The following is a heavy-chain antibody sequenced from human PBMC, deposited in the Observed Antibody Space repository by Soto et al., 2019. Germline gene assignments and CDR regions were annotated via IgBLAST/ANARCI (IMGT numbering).Heavy chain of an antibody. Sequence: ASVKVSCKASGYTFTSYGISWVRQAPGQGLEWMGWISAYNGNTNYAQKLQGRVTMTTDTSTSTAYMELRSLRSDDTAVYYCARDISPPLLVHHPKTNDYWGQGTLVTVSS. J-gene: IGHJ4*02. D-gene: IGHD6-6*01. V-gene: IGHV1-18*01. CDR1: GYTFTSYG. CDR2: ISAYNGNT. CDR3: ARDISPPLLVHHPKTNDY.